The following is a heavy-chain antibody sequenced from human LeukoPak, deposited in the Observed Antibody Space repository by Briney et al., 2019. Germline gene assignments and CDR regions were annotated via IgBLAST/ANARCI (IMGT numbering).Heavy chain of an antibody. CDR2: IYYSGST. D-gene: IGHD6-19*01. CDR1: GGSVSSGSYY. V-gene: IGHV4-61*01. J-gene: IGHJ4*02. CDR3: ARVGSSSGWYLGY. Sequence: SETLSLTCTVSGGSVSSGSYYWSWIRQPPGKGLEWIGYIYYSGSTNYNPSLKSRVTISVDTSKNQFSLKLSSVTAADTAVYYCARVGSSSGWYLGYWGQGTLVTDSS.